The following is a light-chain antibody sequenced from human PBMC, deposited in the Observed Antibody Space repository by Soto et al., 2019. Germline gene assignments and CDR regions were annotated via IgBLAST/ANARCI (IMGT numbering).Light chain of an antibody. CDR2: AAS. V-gene: IGKV3-15*01. J-gene: IGKJ3*01. CDR3: QEYSKWPLFT. CDR1: QSVGRN. Sequence: EIVVTQSPGILSVSPGDRATLSCRASQSVGRNLAWYQQKPCQAPTLLIYAASTRATGLPARFSGSGSGTDFTLTISSLQSEDFAVYYWQEYSKWPLFTFGPGNRVD.